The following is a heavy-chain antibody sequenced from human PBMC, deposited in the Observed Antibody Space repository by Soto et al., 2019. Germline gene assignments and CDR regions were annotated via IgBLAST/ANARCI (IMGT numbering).Heavy chain of an antibody. CDR2: ISYDGSNK. CDR1: GFTFSSYA. CDR3: ARDTAPLIQLWSTDY. J-gene: IGHJ4*02. D-gene: IGHD5-18*01. Sequence: GGSLRLSCAASGFTFSSYAMHWVRQAPGKGLEWVAVISYDGSNKYYADSVKGRFTISRDNSKNTLYLQMNSLRAEDTAVYYCARDTAPLIQLWSTDYWGQGTLVTVSS. V-gene: IGHV3-30-3*01.